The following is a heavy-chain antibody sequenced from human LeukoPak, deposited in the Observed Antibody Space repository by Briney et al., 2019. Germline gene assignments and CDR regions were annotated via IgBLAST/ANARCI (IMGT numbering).Heavy chain of an antibody. CDR1: GYTFTGYY. V-gene: IGHV1-2*02. Sequence: ASGKVSCKASGYTFTGYYMHWVRRAPGQGLEWMGWINPNSGGTNYAQKFQGRVTMTRDTSISTAYMELSRLRSDDTAVYYCASSGSGSYLFDYWGQGTLVTVSS. CDR3: ASSGSGSYLFDY. J-gene: IGHJ4*02. CDR2: INPNSGGT. D-gene: IGHD1-26*01.